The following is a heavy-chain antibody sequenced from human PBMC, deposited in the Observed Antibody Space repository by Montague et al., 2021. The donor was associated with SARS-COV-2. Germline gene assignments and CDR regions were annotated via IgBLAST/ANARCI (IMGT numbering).Heavy chain of an antibody. CDR1: GDSVSSNLAT. V-gene: IGHV6-1*01. Sequence: CAISGDSVSSNLATWNWIRQSPSRGREWLGRTYYRSKWYNDYAESVKGRITIDPDTSKHQFSLHLNSVTPEDTAVYYCARIPVGSKYYFDFWGQGTLVTVSS. CDR3: ARIPVGSKYYFDF. D-gene: IGHD2-2*01. J-gene: IGHJ4*02. CDR2: TYYRSKWYN.